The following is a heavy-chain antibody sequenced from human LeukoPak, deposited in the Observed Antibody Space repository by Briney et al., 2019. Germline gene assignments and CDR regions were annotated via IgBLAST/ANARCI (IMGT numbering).Heavy chain of an antibody. Sequence: PSETLSLTCAVYGGSFSGYYWSWIRQPPGKGLEWIGEINHSGSTNYNPSLKSRVTISVDTSKNQFSLKLSSVTAADTAVYYCARALPDGFFGVVVNYYYYYGMDVWGQGTTVTVSS. D-gene: IGHD3-3*01. CDR3: ARALPDGFFGVVVNYYYYYGMDV. J-gene: IGHJ6*02. CDR1: GGSFSGYY. CDR2: INHSGST. V-gene: IGHV4-34*01.